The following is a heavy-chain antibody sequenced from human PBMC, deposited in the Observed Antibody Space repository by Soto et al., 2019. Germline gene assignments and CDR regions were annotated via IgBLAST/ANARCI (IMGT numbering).Heavy chain of an antibody. CDR3: ARDSPRGYSVDY. CDR2: ISYDGSNK. Sequence: QVQLVESGGGVVQPGRSLRLSCAASGFTFSSYAMHWVRQAPGKGLEWVAVISYDGSNKYYADSVKGRFTISRDNSKNTLYLQMNSLRAEDTAVYYCARDSPRGYSVDYWGQGTLVTVSS. J-gene: IGHJ4*02. V-gene: IGHV3-30-3*01. CDR1: GFTFSSYA. D-gene: IGHD5-18*01.